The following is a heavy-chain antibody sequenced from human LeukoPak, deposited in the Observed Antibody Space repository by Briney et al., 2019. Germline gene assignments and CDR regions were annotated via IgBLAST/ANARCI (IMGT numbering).Heavy chain of an antibody. D-gene: IGHD3-16*01. CDR1: GDSVSSNSAA. V-gene: IGHV6-1*01. J-gene: IGHJ4*02. CDR3: ARGYVNMITFGGVMGY. Sequence: SQTLSLTCAISGDSVSSNSAAWNWIRQSPSRGLEWLGRTYYRSKWCNDYAVSVKSRITINPDTSKNQFSLQLNSVTPEDTAVYYCARGYVNMITFGGVMGYWGQRTLVTVSS. CDR2: TYYRSKWCN.